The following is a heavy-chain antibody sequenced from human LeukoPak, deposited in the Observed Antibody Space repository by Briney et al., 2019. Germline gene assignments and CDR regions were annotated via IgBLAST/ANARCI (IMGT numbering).Heavy chain of an antibody. CDR3: AKDLLYGTHYYYYDMDV. CDR1: GFTFGDYY. J-gene: IGHJ6*03. V-gene: IGHV3-23*01. Sequence: GGSLRLSCAASGFTFGDYYMTWIRQAPGKGLEWVSGISGYGDNTFYADSVKGRFTISRDNSKNTLYLQMNSLRAEDTAVYYCAKDLLYGTHYYYYDMDVWGKGTTVTVSS. D-gene: IGHD1/OR15-1a*01. CDR2: ISGYGDNT.